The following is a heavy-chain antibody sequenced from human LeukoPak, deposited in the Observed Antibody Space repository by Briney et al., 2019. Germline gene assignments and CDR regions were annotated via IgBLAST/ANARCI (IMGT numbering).Heavy chain of an antibody. CDR3: ARDAGSWWPFDY. J-gene: IGHJ4*02. CDR2: ISGDGENK. Sequence: GGSLRLSCAASGFTLSSTGMGWVRQAPGEGLEWVSTISGDGENKHYADFVKGRFTISRDNSRNTLSLQMNSLRVEDTAVYFCARDAGSWWPFDYWGQGALVTVSS. D-gene: IGHD2-15*01. V-gene: IGHV3-23*01. CDR1: GFTLSSTG.